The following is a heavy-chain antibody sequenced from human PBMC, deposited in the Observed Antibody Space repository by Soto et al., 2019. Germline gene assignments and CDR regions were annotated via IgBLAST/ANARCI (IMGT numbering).Heavy chain of an antibody. CDR2: MNPNSGNT. Sequence: APVEVSCKASGYNFTSYDINWVRQATGQRLESMGWMNPNSGNTGYAQKFQGRVTMTRNTSISTAYMELSSLRSQDTAVYYCASSSSAGVWYYYYYGMDVWDQGTTVTVSS. CDR1: GYNFTSYD. D-gene: IGHD6-6*01. V-gene: IGHV1-8*01. CDR3: ASSSSAGVWYYYYYGMDV. J-gene: IGHJ6*02.